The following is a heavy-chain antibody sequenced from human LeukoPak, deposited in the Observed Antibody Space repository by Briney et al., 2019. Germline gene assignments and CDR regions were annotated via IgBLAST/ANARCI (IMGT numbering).Heavy chain of an antibody. V-gene: IGHV4-59*08. CDR1: GGSISSYY. D-gene: IGHD2-21*02. Sequence: PSETLSLTCTVSGGSISSYYWSWIRQPPGKGLEWIGYIYYSGSTNYNPSLKSRVTISVDTSKNQFSLKLSSVTAADTAVYYCARVRLYCGGDCIASHFDPWGQGTLVTVSS. CDR2: IYYSGST. J-gene: IGHJ5*02. CDR3: ARVRLYCGGDCIASHFDP.